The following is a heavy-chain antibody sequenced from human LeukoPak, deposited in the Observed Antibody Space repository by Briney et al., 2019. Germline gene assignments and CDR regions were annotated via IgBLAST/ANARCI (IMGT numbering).Heavy chain of an antibody. Sequence: GGSLRLSCAASGFTFSSYGMHWVRQAPGEGLEWVADIWYDGSNKYYADSVKGRFTISRDNSKNTLYLQVNTLRAEDTAVYFCARDLMRGGWYLDYWGQGTLVTVSS. CDR2: IWYDGSNK. D-gene: IGHD6-19*01. CDR1: GFTFSSYG. J-gene: IGHJ4*02. V-gene: IGHV3-33*01. CDR3: ARDLMRGGWYLDY.